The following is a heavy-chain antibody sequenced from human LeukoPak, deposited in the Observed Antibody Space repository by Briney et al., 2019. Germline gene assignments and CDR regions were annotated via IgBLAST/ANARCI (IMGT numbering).Heavy chain of an antibody. D-gene: IGHD5-24*01. J-gene: IGHJ4*02. CDR1: AFTFSSYS. CDR3: ARDFSDGYNLERGLFDY. V-gene: IGHV3-48*04. CDR2: IISRSSNI. Sequence: GGAPLLSCSTSAFTFSSYSMNWVRQAPGEGLEWGSYIISRSSNIYYADSVKGRFTISRYNAKNSLYLQMKSLRAEDTGVYYCARDFSDGYNLERGLFDYWGQGTLVTVSS.